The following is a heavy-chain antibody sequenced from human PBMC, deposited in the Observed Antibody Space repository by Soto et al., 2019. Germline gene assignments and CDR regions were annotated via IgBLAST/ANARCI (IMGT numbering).Heavy chain of an antibody. J-gene: IGHJ4*02. V-gene: IGHV3-21*01. D-gene: IGHD3-22*01. CDR1: GFTFSSYA. CDR3: ARPLHYYDGSGYSAY. Sequence: GGSLRLSCAASGFTFSSYAMNWVRQDPGKGLEWVSSISSSSTYIYYADSVKGRFTISRDNAKNSLYLQMNSLRAEDTAVYYCARPLHYYDGSGYSAYWGQGTLVTVSS. CDR2: ISSSSTYI.